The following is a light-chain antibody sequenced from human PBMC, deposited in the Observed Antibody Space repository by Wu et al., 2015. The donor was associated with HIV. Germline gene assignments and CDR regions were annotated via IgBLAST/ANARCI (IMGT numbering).Light chain of an antibody. V-gene: IGKV3-20*01. CDR2: GAS. Sequence: EIVLTQSPGTLSLSPGERATLSCRASQSVSSTSLAWYQQKSGQAPKLLIYGASNRATGIPDRFSGGGSGTDFTLTISSLQPEDFATYYCLQQYNYPWTFGQGTKVEIE. J-gene: IGKJ1*01. CDR1: QSVSSTS. CDR3: LQQYNYPWT.